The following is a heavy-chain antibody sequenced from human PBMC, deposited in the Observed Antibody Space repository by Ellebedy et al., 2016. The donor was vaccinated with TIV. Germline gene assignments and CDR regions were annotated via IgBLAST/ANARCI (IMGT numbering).Heavy chain of an antibody. CDR1: GFTFSTYW. D-gene: IGHD3-22*01. CDR2: IVTDGSST. CDR3: ARGGYYDSSGHYNKGHFEY. Sequence: PGGSLRLSCAASGFTFSTYWMHWVRQIPGKGLVWVSRIVTDGSSTTYADSVKGRFTISRDNAKNTLYLQMNSLSVEDTALYYCARGGYYDSSGHYNKGHFEYWGQGTLVTVSS. V-gene: IGHV3-74*03. J-gene: IGHJ4*02.